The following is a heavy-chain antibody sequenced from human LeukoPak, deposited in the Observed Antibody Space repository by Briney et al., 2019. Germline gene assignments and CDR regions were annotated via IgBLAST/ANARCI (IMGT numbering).Heavy chain of an antibody. CDR2: ISGSGSTI. V-gene: IGHV3-48*02. Sequence: PGGSLRLSCVAYGFAFSSYSMNWVRQAPGKGLEWVSYISGSGSTIYYADSVKGRVTISRDTAKNSLYLRMNSLRDEDTAVYYCARGGNSYYYYGMDVWGQGTTVTVSS. CDR3: ARGGNSYYYYGMDV. D-gene: IGHD3-10*01. CDR1: GFAFSSYS. J-gene: IGHJ6*02.